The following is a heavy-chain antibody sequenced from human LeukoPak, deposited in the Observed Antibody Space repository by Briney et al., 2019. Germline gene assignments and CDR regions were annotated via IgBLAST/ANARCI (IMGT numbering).Heavy chain of an antibody. J-gene: IGHJ4*02. V-gene: IGHV3-53*01. D-gene: IGHD3-10*01. CDR1: GFTVSSNY. Sequence: GGSLRLSCAASGFTVSSNYMSWVRQAPGKGLEWVSTISGSGDTYYADSVKGRFTISRDDSKSTLSLQMNSLRAEDTALYYCAKKYYYGSGSYIFHFDHWGQGTPVTVSS. CDR3: AKKYYYGSGSYIFHFDH. CDR2: ISGSGDT.